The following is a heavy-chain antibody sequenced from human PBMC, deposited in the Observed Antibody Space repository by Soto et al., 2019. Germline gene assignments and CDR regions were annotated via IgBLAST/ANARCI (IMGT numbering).Heavy chain of an antibody. D-gene: IGHD3-22*01. V-gene: IGHV1-69*06. CDR2: IIPIFGTA. Sequence: QVQLVQSGAEVKKPGSSVKVSCKASGGTFSSYAISWVRQAPGQGLEWMGGIIPIFGTANYAQKFQGRVTINADKSTSTDYMELSSLRSEDTAVYYCGASSAQLGGYEYFQHWGQGTLVTVSS. J-gene: IGHJ1*01. CDR3: GASSAQLGGYEYFQH. CDR1: GGTFSSYA.